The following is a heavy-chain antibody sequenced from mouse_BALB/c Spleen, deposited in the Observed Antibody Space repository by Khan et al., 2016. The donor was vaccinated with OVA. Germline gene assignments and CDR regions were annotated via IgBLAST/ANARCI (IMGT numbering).Heavy chain of an antibody. CDR1: GYSFTGYF. CDR3: TRIYRSDFDY. CDR2: INPHIGET. V-gene: IGHV1-20*01. Sequence: EVQLQESGPELVRPGASVKISYTASGYSFTGYFMNWVMQSHGKSLEWIGRINPHIGETFYNQRFKDKATLTVDESSSTAHMELRSLTSEDSAVYYCTRIYRSDFDYWGQGTTLTVSS. D-gene: IGHD1-1*01. J-gene: IGHJ2*01.